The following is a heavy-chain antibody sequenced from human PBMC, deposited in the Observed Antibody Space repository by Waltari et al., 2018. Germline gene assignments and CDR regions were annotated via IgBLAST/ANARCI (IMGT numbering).Heavy chain of an antibody. D-gene: IGHD3-3*01. CDR3: ARRRYDFWSGYYKDYYYYGMDV. CDR2: INHSGST. J-gene: IGHJ6*02. CDR1: GGSFSGYY. Sequence: QVQLQQWGAGLLKPSETLSLTCAVYGGSFSGYYWSWIRQPPGKGREWIGEINHSGSTNYNPSLKSRVTISVDTSKNQFSLKLSSVTAADTAVYYCARRRYDFWSGYYKDYYYYGMDVWGQGTTVTVSS. V-gene: IGHV4-34*01.